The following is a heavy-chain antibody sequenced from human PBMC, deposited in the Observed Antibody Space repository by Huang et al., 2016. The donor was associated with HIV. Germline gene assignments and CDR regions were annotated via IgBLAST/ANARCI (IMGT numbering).Heavy chain of an antibody. Sequence: EVQLVQSGAEVKKPGESLKISCKGSGYSFSTYWIGWVRQMPGKGLEWMGMIFPGDSDTRYSPCVQGQVTSAADKAISTAYLQWSSLKASDTAMYYCASTASYSGSYRGAFDIWGQGTMVTVSS. CDR2: IFPGDSDT. CDR3: ASTASYSGSYRGAFDI. V-gene: IGHV5-51*03. D-gene: IGHD1-26*01. J-gene: IGHJ3*02. CDR1: GYSFSTYW.